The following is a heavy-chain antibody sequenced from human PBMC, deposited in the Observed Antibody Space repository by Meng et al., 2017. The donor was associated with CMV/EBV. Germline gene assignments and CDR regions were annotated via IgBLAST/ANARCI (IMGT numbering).Heavy chain of an antibody. CDR2: IGSGGDR. D-gene: IGHD3-16*01. V-gene: IGHV3-13*01. CDR3: ARQWDYGYNSLDY. J-gene: IGHJ4*02. Sequence: GESLKISCAASGFNFRSHDMHWVRQTPGKGLEWVSSIGSGGDRYYAAPVKGRFTISRENAKNSFSLQMNSLRVGDTAVYYCARQWDYGYNSLDYWSQGTLVTVSS. CDR1: GFNFRSHD.